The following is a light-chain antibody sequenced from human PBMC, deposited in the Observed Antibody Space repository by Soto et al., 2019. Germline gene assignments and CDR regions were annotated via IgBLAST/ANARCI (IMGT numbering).Light chain of an antibody. CDR3: QQRSNWPTIT. CDR1: QSVSNDF. V-gene: IGKV3D-20*02. Sequence: EIVLTHSPCILSLSPGRRFTLSCRASQSVSNDFLAWYQQKPCQAPRLLISDASDRATGIPDRFSGSGSGTDFTLTISRLVPEDFAVYYCQQRSNWPTITFGQGTRLEIK. CDR2: DAS. J-gene: IGKJ5*01.